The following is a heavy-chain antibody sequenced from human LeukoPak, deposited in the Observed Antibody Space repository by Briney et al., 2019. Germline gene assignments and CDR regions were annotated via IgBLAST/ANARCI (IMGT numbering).Heavy chain of an antibody. CDR2: ISYDGSNK. J-gene: IGHJ4*02. CDR1: GFTFSSYA. V-gene: IGHV3-30-3*01. Sequence: GGSLRLSCAASGFTFSSYAMHWVRQAPGKGLEWEAVISYDGSNKYYADSVKGRFTISRDNSKNTLYLQMNSLRAEDTAVYYCAREGIYYGSGSYRNFFDYWGQGTLVTVSS. D-gene: IGHD3-10*01. CDR3: AREGIYYGSGSYRNFFDY.